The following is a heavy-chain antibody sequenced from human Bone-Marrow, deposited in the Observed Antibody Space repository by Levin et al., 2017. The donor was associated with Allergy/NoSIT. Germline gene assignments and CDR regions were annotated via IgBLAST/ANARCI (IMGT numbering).Heavy chain of an antibody. CDR3: ARAGWLIANFFDY. Sequence: GGSLRLSCAASGFAFSSYTMNWVRQAPGKGLEWISYIVTSSSTIYYADSVKGRFTISRDNAKNSLYLQMNSLRAEDTAVCYCARAGWLIANFFDYWGRGTLVTVSS. CDR1: GFAFSSYT. J-gene: IGHJ4*02. CDR2: IVTSSSTI. D-gene: IGHD5-24*01. V-gene: IGHV3-48*01.